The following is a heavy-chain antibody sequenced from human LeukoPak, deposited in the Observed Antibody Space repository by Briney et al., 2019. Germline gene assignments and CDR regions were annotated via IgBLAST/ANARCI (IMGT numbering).Heavy chain of an antibody. Sequence: GGSLRLSCAASGFTFSTYWMSWVRQVPGKGLEWVANIKQDGTEKHYVDSVKGRFTTSRDNAKNSLYLQMNSLRAEDTAVYYCARLNYDFWSGVWEGYYMDVWGKGTTVTVSS. D-gene: IGHD3-3*01. CDR3: ARLNYDFWSGVWEGYYMDV. J-gene: IGHJ6*03. V-gene: IGHV3-7*01. CDR2: IKQDGTEK. CDR1: GFTFSTYW.